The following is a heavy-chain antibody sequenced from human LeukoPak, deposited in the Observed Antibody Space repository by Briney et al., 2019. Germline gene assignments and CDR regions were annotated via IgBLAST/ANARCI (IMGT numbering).Heavy chain of an antibody. J-gene: IGHJ3*02. V-gene: IGHV3-23*01. CDR2: ISGSGGST. CDR3: AKDGRWELPNDAFDI. CDR1: GFTFDNYS. Sequence: GGSLRLSCAASGFTFDNYSMNWVRQAPGKGLEWVSAISGSGGSTYYADSVKGRFTISRDNSKNTLYLQMNSLRAEDTAVYYCAKDGRWELPNDAFDIWGQGTMVTVSS. D-gene: IGHD1-26*01.